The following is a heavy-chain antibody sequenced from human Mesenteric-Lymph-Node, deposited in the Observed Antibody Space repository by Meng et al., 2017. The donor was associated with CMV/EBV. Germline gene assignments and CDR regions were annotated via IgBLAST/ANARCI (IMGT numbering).Heavy chain of an antibody. D-gene: IGHD2-15*01. V-gene: IGHV3-21*01. Sequence: GESLKISCAASGFTFDDYGMNWVRQAPGKGLEWVSSISSSSSYIYYADSVKGRFTISRDNAKNSLYLQMNSLRAEDTAVYYCARAGSYYYGMDVWGQGTTVTVSS. CDR1: GFTFDDYG. CDR3: ARAGSYYYGMDV. CDR2: ISSSSSYI. J-gene: IGHJ6*02.